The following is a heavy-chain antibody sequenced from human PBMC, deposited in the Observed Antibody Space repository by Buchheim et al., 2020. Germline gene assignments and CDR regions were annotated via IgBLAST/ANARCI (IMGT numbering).Heavy chain of an antibody. D-gene: IGHD4-11*01. J-gene: IGHJ4*02. CDR1: GFTFSSYS. V-gene: IGHV3-30*03. Sequence: VQLVESGGGLVQPGGSLRLSCAASGFTFSSYSMNWVRQAPGKGLEWVAVMSPNGDDKYYADSVKGRFTISRDNSKNTLFLQMDSLSSEDTALYHCARDLGYYSSTGGDYWGQGT. CDR2: MSPNGDDK. CDR3: ARDLGYYSSTGGDY.